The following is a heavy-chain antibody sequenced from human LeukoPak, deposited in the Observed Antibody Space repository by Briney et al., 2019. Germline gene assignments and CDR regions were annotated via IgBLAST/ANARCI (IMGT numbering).Heavy chain of an antibody. J-gene: IGHJ4*02. CDR3: ARGETVYGGAIVY. D-gene: IGHD3-16*02. CDR2: INPNSGGT. Sequence: ASVKVSCKASGYTFTGYYMHRVRQAPGQGLERMGCINPNSGGTKYAQKFQGGVTLTRDTSISTAYMELSRLRSDDTAVYYCARGETVYGGAIVYWGQGTLVTVSS. CDR1: GYTFTGYY. V-gene: IGHV1-2*02.